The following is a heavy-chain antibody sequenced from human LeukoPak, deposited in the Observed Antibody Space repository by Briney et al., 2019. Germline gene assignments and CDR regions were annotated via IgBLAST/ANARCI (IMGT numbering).Heavy chain of an antibody. CDR2: ISAYNGNT. V-gene: IGHV1-18*01. Sequence: ASVKVSCEASGYTFTSYGISWVRQAPGQGLEWMGWISAYNGNTNYAQKLQGRVTMTTDTSTTTAYMELRSLRSDDTAVYYCAREPLGIYFYYYYMDVWGKGTTVTVSS. J-gene: IGHJ6*03. CDR3: AREPLGIYFYYYYMDV. CDR1: GYTFTSYG. D-gene: IGHD2-15*01.